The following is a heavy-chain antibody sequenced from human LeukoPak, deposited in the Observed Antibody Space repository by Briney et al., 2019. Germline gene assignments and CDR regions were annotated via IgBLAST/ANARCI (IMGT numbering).Heavy chain of an antibody. CDR3: ARADRASYWGFDY. CDR1: GGSISSYY. CDR2: IYYSGST. J-gene: IGHJ4*02. V-gene: IGHV4-59*01. Sequence: PSETLSLTCTVSGGSISSYYWSWIRQPPGKGLEWIGYIYYSGSTNYNPSLKSRVTISVDTSKNQFSLKLSSVTAADTAVYYCARADRASYWGFDYWGQGTLVTVSS. D-gene: IGHD7-27*01.